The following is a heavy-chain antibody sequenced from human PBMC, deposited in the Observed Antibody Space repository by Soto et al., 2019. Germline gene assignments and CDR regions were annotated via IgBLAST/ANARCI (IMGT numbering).Heavy chain of an antibody. Sequence: GSLRLSCAASGFTFSSYAMSWVRQAPGKGLEWVSAISGSGGSTYYADSVKGRFTISRDNSKNTLYLQMNSLRAEDTAVYYCAKVGMATTYFDYWGQGTLVTVSS. V-gene: IGHV3-23*01. D-gene: IGHD5-12*01. CDR2: ISGSGGST. J-gene: IGHJ4*02. CDR1: GFTFSSYA. CDR3: AKVGMATTYFDY.